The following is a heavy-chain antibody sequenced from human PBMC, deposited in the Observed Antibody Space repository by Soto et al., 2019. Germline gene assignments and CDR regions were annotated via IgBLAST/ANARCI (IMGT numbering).Heavy chain of an antibody. CDR2: IYHTGTT. J-gene: IGHJ5*01. D-gene: IGHD7-27*01. CDR1: GDSIISIYH. CDR3: ARGRYCLTGRCFPNWFDS. Sequence: SETLSLTCAVSGDSIISIYHWAWIRQPPGRGLEWIASIYHTGTTYYTPSLRSRVTISVDTSKSQFSLSVSSVTAADTAVYFCARGRYCLTGRCFPNWFDSWGQGALVTVSS. V-gene: IGHV4-38-2*01.